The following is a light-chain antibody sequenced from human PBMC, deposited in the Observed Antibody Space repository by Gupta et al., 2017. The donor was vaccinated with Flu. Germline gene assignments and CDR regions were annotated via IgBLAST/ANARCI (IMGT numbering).Light chain of an antibody. CDR1: QNINRW. V-gene: IGKV1-5*03. CDR2: EAS. J-gene: IGKJ2*01. Sequence: DIPMTQSPSTLSASIGDTVTITCRASQNINRWLVWYQQKPGKAPKLLIYEASVLQTGVPSRFTGSGYGKEFTLTSSSRQPDDFATYYGQQDDLWYTFGQGTKLEIK. CDR3: QQDDLWYT.